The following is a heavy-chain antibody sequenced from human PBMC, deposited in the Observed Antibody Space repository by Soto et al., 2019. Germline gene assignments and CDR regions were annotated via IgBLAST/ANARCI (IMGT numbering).Heavy chain of an antibody. V-gene: IGHV1-8*01. D-gene: IGHD3-3*01. CDR2: MNPNSGNT. CDR1: GYTFTSYD. Sequence: QVQLVQSGAEVKKPGASVKVSCKASGYTFTSYDINWVRQATGQGLEWMGWMNPNSGNTGYAQKFQGRVTMXXNXSXXTAYMELSRLRSEDTAVYYCARSIFGVVMEYYFAYWGQGTLVTVSS. J-gene: IGHJ4*02. CDR3: ARSIFGVVMEYYFAY.